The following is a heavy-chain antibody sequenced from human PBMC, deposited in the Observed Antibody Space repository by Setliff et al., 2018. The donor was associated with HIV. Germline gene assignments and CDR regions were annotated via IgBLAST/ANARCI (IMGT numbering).Heavy chain of an antibody. V-gene: IGHV4-4*02. J-gene: IGHJ6*04. CDR2: IYNSGRT. CDR3: ARERLSPRGFFFSYIDV. CDR1: GGPTRSSNW. Sequence: SLTCAVSGGPTRSSNWWSWVRQPPGKGLEWIGEIYNSGRTNYNPSLKSRVTMSVDTSKRQFSLNLTSVTAADTAIYYCARERLSPRGFFFSYIDVWGKGTPVTVPQ.